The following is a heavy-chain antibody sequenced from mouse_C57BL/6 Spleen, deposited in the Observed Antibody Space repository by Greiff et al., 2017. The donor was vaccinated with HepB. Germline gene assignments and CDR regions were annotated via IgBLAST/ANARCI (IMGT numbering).Heavy chain of an antibody. CDR2: IDPSDSET. V-gene: IGHV1-52*01. CDR1: GYTFTSYW. Sequence: VQLQESGAELVRPGSSVKLSCKASGYTFTSYWMHWVKQRPIQGLEWIGNIDPSDSETHYNQKFKDKATLTVDKSSSTAYMQLSSLTSEDSAVYYCARDYYGSSYYAMDDWGQGTSVTVSS. J-gene: IGHJ4*01. CDR3: ARDYYGSSYYAMDD. D-gene: IGHD1-1*01.